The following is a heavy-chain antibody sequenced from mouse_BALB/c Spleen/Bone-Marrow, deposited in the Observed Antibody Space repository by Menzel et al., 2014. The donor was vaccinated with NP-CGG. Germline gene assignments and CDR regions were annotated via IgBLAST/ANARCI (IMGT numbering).Heavy chain of an antibody. CDR1: GYTFTTYT. Sequence: QVQLQQPGAELARPGASVKMSCKASGYTFTTYTIHWVKRRPGQGLEWIGYINPSSGYANYNQNFKDKATLTADKSSSTAYMQLSSLTSEDSAVYYCTRITTVVRYFDVWGTGTTVTVSS. CDR3: TRITTVVRYFDV. V-gene: IGHV1-4*01. J-gene: IGHJ1*03. D-gene: IGHD1-1*01. CDR2: INPSSGYA.